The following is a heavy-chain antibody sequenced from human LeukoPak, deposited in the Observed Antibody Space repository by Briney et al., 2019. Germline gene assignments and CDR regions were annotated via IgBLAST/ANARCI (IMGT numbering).Heavy chain of an antibody. Sequence: PGGSLRLSCAASGFTFRDYYMSWIRQAPGKGLEWVSYISDIGTTTYYADSVKGRVTISRDNAKHSLYLQMNSLRAEDAAVYYSARRGDYMDVWGKGTTVTVSS. CDR2: ISDIGTTT. V-gene: IGHV3-11*01. CDR3: ARRGDYMDV. CDR1: GFTFRDYY. D-gene: IGHD3-10*01. J-gene: IGHJ6*03.